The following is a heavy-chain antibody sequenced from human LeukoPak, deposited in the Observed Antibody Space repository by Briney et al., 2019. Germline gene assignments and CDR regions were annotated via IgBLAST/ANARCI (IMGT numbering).Heavy chain of an antibody. D-gene: IGHD3-22*01. CDR2: ISSSGSAI. CDR1: GFTFSSYE. J-gene: IGHJ4*02. CDR3: AREKLSFFDSSGYFDY. Sequence: GGSLRLSCAASGFTFSSYEMNRVRQAPGKGLEWVSFISSSGSAIHYADSVRGRFTISRDNAKNSLFLQMSRLRAEDTAVYYCAREKLSFFDSSGYFDYWGQGTLVTVSS. V-gene: IGHV3-48*03.